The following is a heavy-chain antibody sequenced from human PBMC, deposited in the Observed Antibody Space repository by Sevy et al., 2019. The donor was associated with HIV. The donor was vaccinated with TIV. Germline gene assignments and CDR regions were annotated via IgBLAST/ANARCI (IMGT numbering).Heavy chain of an antibody. Sequence: SETLSLTCTVSRASISNYFWTWIRQPLGKGLEWIGYMYNSGSTNYNPSLKSRVTMSVDTSKSQFSLKLTSVTAADTAFYYCARDGTVDGMDVWGQGTTVTVSS. V-gene: IGHV4-59*01. CDR3: ARDGTVDGMDV. J-gene: IGHJ6*02. D-gene: IGHD1-1*01. CDR2: MYNSGST. CDR1: RASISNYF.